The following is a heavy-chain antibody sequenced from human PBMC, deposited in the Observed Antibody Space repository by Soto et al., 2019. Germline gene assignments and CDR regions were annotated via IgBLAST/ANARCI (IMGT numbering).Heavy chain of an antibody. CDR2: ISYDEDNI. CDR1: GFTFGHYG. J-gene: IGHJ2*01. D-gene: IGHD4-17*01. CDR3: ARSGTKVTTFWYLDL. Sequence: QEQLVESGGGVVQPGRSLRLSCAASGFTFGHYGMHWVRQAPGKGLEWVAVISYDEDNIYYADSVRGRFTISRDNSENTLYLQMNSLRTEDTGVYFCARSGTKVTTFWYLDLWGRGTLVTASS. V-gene: IGHV3-30*03.